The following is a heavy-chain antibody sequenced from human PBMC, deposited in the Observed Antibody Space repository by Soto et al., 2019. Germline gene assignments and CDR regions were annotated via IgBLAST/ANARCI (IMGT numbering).Heavy chain of an antibody. D-gene: IGHD6-19*01. CDR3: ARIGSDWYFFDY. J-gene: IGHJ4*02. CDR2: ISAYNGNT. Sequence: ASVKVSCKASGYTLTSYGISWVRQAPGQGLEWMGWISAYNGNTNYAQKLQGRVTMTTDTSTSTAYMELRSLRFDDTAVYFCARIGSDWYFFDYWGQGTLVTVSS. CDR1: GYTLTSYG. V-gene: IGHV1-18*01.